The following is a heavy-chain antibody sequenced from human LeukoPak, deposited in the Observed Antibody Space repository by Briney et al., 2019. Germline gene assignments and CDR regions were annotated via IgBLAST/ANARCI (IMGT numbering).Heavy chain of an antibody. CDR2: ISSSGSTI. V-gene: IGHV3-11*04. CDR1: GFTFSDYY. CDR3: ARDRDVLVTLDY. Sequence: GSLRLSCAASGFTFSDYYMSWIRQAPGKGLEWVSYISSSGSTIYYADSVKGRFTISRDNAKNSLYLQMNSLRAEDTAVYYCARDRDVLVTLDYWGQGTLVTVSS. D-gene: IGHD2-21*02. J-gene: IGHJ4*02.